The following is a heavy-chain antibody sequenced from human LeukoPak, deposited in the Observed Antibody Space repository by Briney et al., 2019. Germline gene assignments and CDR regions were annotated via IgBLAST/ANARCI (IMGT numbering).Heavy chain of an antibody. Sequence: SETLSLTCTVSSGSISSYYWSWIRQPPGKGLEWIGYIYYSGSTNYNPSLKSRVTMSVDTSKNQFSLKLSSVTAADTAVYYCARDSWHDAFDIWGQGTMVTVSS. D-gene: IGHD5-12*01. CDR3: ARDSWHDAFDI. CDR2: IYYSGST. CDR1: SGSISSYY. J-gene: IGHJ3*02. V-gene: IGHV4-59*12.